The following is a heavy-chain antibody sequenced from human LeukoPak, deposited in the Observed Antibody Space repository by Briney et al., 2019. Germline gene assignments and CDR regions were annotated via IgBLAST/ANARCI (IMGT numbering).Heavy chain of an antibody. CDR2: IYYRGST. Sequence: SETLSLTCTVSGVSINSGGYYWTWIRQHPGKGLEWIGYIYYRGSTYYNPSLKSRVTISVDTSENQFALKLNSVTAADTAVYYCARETAAGGQNFDYWGQGTLVTVSS. CDR1: GVSINSGGYY. CDR3: ARETAAGGQNFDY. D-gene: IGHD6-13*01. V-gene: IGHV4-31*03. J-gene: IGHJ4*02.